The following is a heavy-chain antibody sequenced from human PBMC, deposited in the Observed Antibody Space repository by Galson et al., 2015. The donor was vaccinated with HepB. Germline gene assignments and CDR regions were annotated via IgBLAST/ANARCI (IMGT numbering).Heavy chain of an antibody. CDR2: IRSKANSYAT. V-gene: IGHV3-73*01. J-gene: IGHJ6*02. CDR3: TRVISGVTTGGHYYYGMDV. Sequence: SLRLSCAASGFTFSGSAMHWVRQASGKGLEWVGRIRSKANSYATAYAASVKGRFTISRDDSKNTAYLQMNSLKTEDTAVYYCTRVISGVTTGGHYYYGMDVWGQGTTVTVSS. D-gene: IGHD4-11*01. CDR1: GFTFSGSA.